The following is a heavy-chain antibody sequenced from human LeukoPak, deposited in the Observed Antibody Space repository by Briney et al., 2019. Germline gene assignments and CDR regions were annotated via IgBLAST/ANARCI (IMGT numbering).Heavy chain of an antibody. J-gene: IGHJ6*03. CDR1: GGTFSVYA. V-gene: IGHV1-69*13. CDR3: ARWGSGKYLPYYYYMDV. Sequence: SVKVSCKASGGTFSVYAISWVQQAPGQGLEWMGGIIPIYGTANYAQKFQGRVTITADESTSTAYVELSSLRSEEPAVYYCARWGSGKYLPYYYYMDVWGKGTTVTVSS. D-gene: IGHD3-16*01. CDR2: IIPIYGTA.